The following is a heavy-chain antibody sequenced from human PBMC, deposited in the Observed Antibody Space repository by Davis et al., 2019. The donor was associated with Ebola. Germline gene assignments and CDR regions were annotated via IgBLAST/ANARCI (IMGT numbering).Heavy chain of an antibody. CDR2: ISYDGSNK. V-gene: IGHV3-30-3*01. D-gene: IGHD5-12*01. J-gene: IGHJ6*02. Sequence: GESLKISCAASGFTFSSYAMHWVRQAPGKGLEWVAVISYDGSNKYYADSVKGRFTIPRDNSKNTLYLQMNSLRAEDTAVYYCARGGGFYYYYDMDVWGQGTTVTVSS. CDR1: GFTFSSYA. CDR3: ARGGGFYYYYDMDV.